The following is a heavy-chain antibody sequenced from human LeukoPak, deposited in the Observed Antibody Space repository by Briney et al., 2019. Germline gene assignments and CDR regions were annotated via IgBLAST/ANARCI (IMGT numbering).Heavy chain of an antibody. J-gene: IGHJ4*02. CDR3: ARGGAVVPAASDY. V-gene: IGHV3-30-3*01. Sequence: GGSLRLSCAASGFTFSSYAMHWVRQAPGKGLEWVAVISYDGSGKYYADSVKGRFTISRDNSKNTLYLQMNSLRAEDTAMYYCARGGAVVPAASDYWGQGTLVTVSS. CDR2: ISYDGSGK. CDR1: GFTFSSYA. D-gene: IGHD2-2*01.